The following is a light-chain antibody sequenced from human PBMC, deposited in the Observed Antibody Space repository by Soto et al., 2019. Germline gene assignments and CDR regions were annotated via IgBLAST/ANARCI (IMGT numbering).Light chain of an antibody. CDR1: SSNIGAGYD. J-gene: IGLJ1*01. Sequence: QAVVTQPPSVSGAPGQRVTISCTGSSSNIGAGYDVHWYQQLPGTAPKLLIFDNSNRPSGVPDRYSGSKSGTSASLAITGLQAEDEADYYCQSYDSSLSGSIVFGTGTQLTVL. CDR3: QSYDSSLSGSIV. V-gene: IGLV1-40*01. CDR2: DNS.